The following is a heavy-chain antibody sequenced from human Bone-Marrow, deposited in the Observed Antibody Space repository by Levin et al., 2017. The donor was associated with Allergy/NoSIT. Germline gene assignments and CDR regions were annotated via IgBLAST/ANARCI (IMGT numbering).Heavy chain of an antibody. V-gene: IGHV3-49*03. Sequence: HPGGSLRLSCTTSGFTFGDYMMTWSRQAPGKGLEWVGLIRSKTYGGTTEYAASVKGRFTISRDDSKGIAYLQMNNLKTEDTAMYYCTRGRVGGGRLPLMLAWGQGTLVTVSS. CDR2: IRSKTYGGTT. CDR1: GFTFGDYM. J-gene: IGHJ5*02. D-gene: IGHD2-15*01. CDR3: TRGRVGGGRLPLMLA.